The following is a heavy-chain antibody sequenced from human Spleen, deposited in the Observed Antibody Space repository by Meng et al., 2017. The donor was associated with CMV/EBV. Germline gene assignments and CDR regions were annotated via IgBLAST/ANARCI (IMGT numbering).Heavy chain of an antibody. CDR1: GGTFSSYA. D-gene: IGHD6-19*01. Sequence: SVKVSCKASGGTFSSYAISWVRQAPGQGLEWMGGIIPILGIANYAQKFQGRVTMTRDTSTSTVYMELSSLRSEDTAVYYCARDLAVAGTLGTASDYWGQGTLVTVSS. J-gene: IGHJ4*02. CDR3: ARDLAVAGTLGTASDY. V-gene: IGHV1-69*10. CDR2: IIPILGIA.